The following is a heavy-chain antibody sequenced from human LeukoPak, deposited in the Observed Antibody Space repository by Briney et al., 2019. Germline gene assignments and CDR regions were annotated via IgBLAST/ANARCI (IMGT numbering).Heavy chain of an antibody. J-gene: IGHJ5*02. CDR1: GFTFSTYS. Sequence: GGSLRLSCAASGFTFSTYSMNWVRQAPGKGVKWVSSISSSSEYIYYADSVKGRFTISRDNAKNSLYLQMNSLRAEDTAVYYCARETTVTSGWFDPWGQGTLVTVSS. CDR2: ISSSSEYI. CDR3: ARETTVTSGWFDP. D-gene: IGHD4-17*01. V-gene: IGHV3-21*01.